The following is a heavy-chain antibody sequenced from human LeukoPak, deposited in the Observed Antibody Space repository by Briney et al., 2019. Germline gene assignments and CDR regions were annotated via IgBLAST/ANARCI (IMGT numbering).Heavy chain of an antibody. V-gene: IGHV1-2*02. D-gene: IGHD5-12*01. CDR2: INPNSGGT. CDR3: AREPVLTDIVAPEYMDV. CDR1: GYTFTGYY. J-gene: IGHJ6*03. Sequence: GASVKVSCKASGYTFTGYYMHWVRQAPGQGLEWMGWINPNSGGTNYAQKFQGRVTMTRDTSISTAYMELSRLRSDDTAVYYCAREPVLTDIVAPEYMDVWGKGTTVTVSS.